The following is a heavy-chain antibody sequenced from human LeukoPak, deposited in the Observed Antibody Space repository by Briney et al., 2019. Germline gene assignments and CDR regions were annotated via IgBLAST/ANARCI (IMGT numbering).Heavy chain of an antibody. CDR2: ISPTGSTT. D-gene: IGHD6-6*01. Sequence: GGSLRLSCTASGFSFSGHWMHWARQLPGKGLVWVSCISPTGSTTSYADSVKGRFTVSRDNAKNTLYVQVNNLRAEDTAVYYCARGPNSNWSGLDFWGQGTLLTVSS. CDR3: ARGPNSNWSGLDF. J-gene: IGHJ4*02. CDR1: GFSFSGHW. V-gene: IGHV3-74*01.